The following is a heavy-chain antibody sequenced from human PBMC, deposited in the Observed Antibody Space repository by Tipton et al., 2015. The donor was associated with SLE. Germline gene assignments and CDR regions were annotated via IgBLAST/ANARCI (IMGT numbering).Heavy chain of an antibody. CDR1: GDSISSYY. CDR2: IYYSGST. J-gene: IGHJ3*02. Sequence: TLSLTCTVSGDSISSYYWSWVRQPPGKGLEWIGYIYYSGSTNYSPSLKSRVTISVDTSKNQFSLKLRSVTAADTAVYFCARSQGSMDAFDIWGQGTMVSVSS. CDR3: ARSQGSMDAFDI. D-gene: IGHD6-6*01. V-gene: IGHV4-59*01.